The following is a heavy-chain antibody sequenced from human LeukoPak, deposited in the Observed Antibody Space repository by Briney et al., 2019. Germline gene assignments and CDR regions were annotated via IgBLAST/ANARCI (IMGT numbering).Heavy chain of an antibody. J-gene: IGHJ1*01. Sequence: GGSLRLSCAASGFTFSDYWMHWVRQAPGEGLVWVSRTNSDGTKTTYADSVKGRFTISRDNAKNTLYLQMNSLRAEDTAVYYCARVCGGDCYSLFQHWGQGTLVTVSS. V-gene: IGHV3-74*01. D-gene: IGHD2-21*01. CDR2: TNSDGTKT. CDR3: ARVCGGDCYSLFQH. CDR1: GFTFSDYW.